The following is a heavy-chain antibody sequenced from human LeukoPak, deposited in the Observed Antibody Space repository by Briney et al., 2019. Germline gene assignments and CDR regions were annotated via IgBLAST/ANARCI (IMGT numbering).Heavy chain of an antibody. CDR1: GFTFSSYG. D-gene: IGHD3-16*02. Sequence: GGSLRLSCAASGFTFSSYGMHWVRQAPGKGLEWVAVIWYDGSNQYYAESVKGRFTISRDISKNTLYLQMNSLRAEDTAMYYYARDHSFYFDYWGQGTLVTVSS. CDR3: ARDHSFYFDY. V-gene: IGHV3-33*01. J-gene: IGHJ4*02. CDR2: IWYDGSNQ.